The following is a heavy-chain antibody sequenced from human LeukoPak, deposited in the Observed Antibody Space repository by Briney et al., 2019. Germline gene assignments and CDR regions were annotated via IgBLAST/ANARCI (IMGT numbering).Heavy chain of an antibody. CDR2: INPNSGGT. J-gene: IGHJ4*02. V-gene: IGHV1-2*02. D-gene: IGHD3-3*01. CDR1: GYTFTGYY. CDR3: ARDPSYYDFWSGYQHTFDY. Sequence: GASVKVSCKASGYTFTGYYMHWVRQAPGQGLEWMGWINPNSGGTNYAQKFQGRVTMTRDTSISTAYMELSRLRSDDTAVYYCARDPSYYDFWSGYQHTFDYWGRGTLVTVSS.